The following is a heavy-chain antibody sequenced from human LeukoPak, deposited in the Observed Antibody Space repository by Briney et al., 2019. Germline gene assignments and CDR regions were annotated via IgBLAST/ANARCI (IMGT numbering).Heavy chain of an antibody. D-gene: IGHD6-19*01. CDR3: ARRDVAVTFDL. CDR1: GGSISSYY. V-gene: IGHV4-59*08. CDR2: IYYSGNT. Sequence: SETLSLTCTVSGGSISSYYWSWIRQPPGKGLEWIGYIYYSGNTNYNPSLKSRVTISVDTSENQFSLKLSSVTAADTAVYYCARRDVAVTFDLWGRGTLVTVSS. J-gene: IGHJ2*01.